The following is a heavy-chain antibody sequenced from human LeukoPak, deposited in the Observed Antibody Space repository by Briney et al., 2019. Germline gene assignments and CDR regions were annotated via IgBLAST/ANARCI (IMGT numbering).Heavy chain of an antibody. V-gene: IGHV1-18*01. D-gene: IGHD6-19*01. J-gene: IGHJ4*02. CDR3: ARAGSGSGWYFDY. CDR1: GYDLTSVG. Sequence: GASVKVSCKASGYDLTSVGITWVRQAPGQGLEWMGWISPYNGDTRYVQKLQGRVTMTTDTSTTTAYMELRSLRFDDTAVYYCARAGSGSGWYFDYWGQGTLVTVSS. CDR2: ISPYNGDT.